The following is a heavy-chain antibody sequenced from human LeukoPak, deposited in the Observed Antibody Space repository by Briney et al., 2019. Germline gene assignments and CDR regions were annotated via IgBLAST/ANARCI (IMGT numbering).Heavy chain of an antibody. J-gene: IGHJ4*02. V-gene: IGHV3-7*01. CDR3: ASMWEGGY. Sequence: GGSLRLSCAASGFTFSSYWMSWVRQAPGKGLEWVATIKQDGSEMYCVDSVKGRFTISRDNAQNSLYLLMNSLRDEDAAVYFCASMWEGGYWGQGTLVTVSS. CDR1: GFTFSSYW. D-gene: IGHD1-26*01. CDR2: IKQDGSEM.